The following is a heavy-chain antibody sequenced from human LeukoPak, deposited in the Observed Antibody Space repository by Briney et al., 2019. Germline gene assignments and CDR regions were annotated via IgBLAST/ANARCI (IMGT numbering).Heavy chain of an antibody. CDR1: GFTFRSYS. D-gene: IGHD3-22*01. Sequence: GGSLTLSCAASGFTFRSYSMSWVRQAPGKGPEWISYLSGSGSTIYYADSVKGRFTISRDNANNSLYLQMNSLRADDTAIYYCARDVTYYYDSSTYSLDYWGQGTLVTVSS. CDR3: ARDVTYYYDSSTYSLDY. CDR2: LSGSGSTI. J-gene: IGHJ4*02. V-gene: IGHV3-48*01.